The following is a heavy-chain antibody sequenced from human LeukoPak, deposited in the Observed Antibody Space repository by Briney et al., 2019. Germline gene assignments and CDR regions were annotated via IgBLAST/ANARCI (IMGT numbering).Heavy chain of an antibody. Sequence: GGSLRLSCAASGFTFSSYAMSWVRQAPGKGLEWVSVIYSGSSTYYADSVKGRFTISRDNSKNTLYLQMNSLRAEDTAVYYCARDRTESYRMRYSSSSSWFDPWGQGTLVTVSS. D-gene: IGHD6-13*01. CDR2: IYSGSST. CDR1: GFTFSSYA. V-gene: IGHV3-66*01. J-gene: IGHJ5*02. CDR3: ARDRTESYRMRYSSSSSWFDP.